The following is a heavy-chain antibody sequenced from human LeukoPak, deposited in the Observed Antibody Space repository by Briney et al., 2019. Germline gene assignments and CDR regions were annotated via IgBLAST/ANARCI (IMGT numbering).Heavy chain of an antibody. V-gene: IGHV4-59*01. CDR2: FYYTGST. J-gene: IGHJ4*02. CDR3: ARDRHWTNDWVFDY. D-gene: IGHD1/OR15-1a*01. CDR1: GGSISSYY. Sequence: SETLSLTCTVSGGSISSYYWSWIRQPPGKGLEWIGYFYYTGSTDYNPSLKSRVTISGDTSKNQFSLKLSSVTAADTAVYYCARDRHWTNDWVFDYWGQGTLVTVSS.